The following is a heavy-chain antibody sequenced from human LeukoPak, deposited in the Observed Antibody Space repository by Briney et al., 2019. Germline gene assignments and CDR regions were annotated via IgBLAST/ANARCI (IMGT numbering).Heavy chain of an antibody. CDR3: AKVGFGGTRRRSYELYYFDS. Sequence: GGSLRLSCAASGFTFSSYAMSWVRQAPGKGLEGVSAISGSGGSTYYADSVKGRFTISRDNSKNTLYLQMNSLRAEHTAVYYCAKVGFGGTRRRSYELYYFDSWGQGTLVTVSS. J-gene: IGHJ4*02. CDR2: ISGSGGST. CDR1: GFTFSSYA. V-gene: IGHV3-23*01. D-gene: IGHD1-26*01.